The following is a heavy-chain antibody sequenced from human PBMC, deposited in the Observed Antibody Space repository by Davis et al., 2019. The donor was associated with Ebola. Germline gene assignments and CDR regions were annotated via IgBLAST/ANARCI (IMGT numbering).Heavy chain of an antibody. J-gene: IGHJ6*02. V-gene: IGHV4-34*01. CDR1: GESFSGYY. CDR3: ARGNYGDYIVLYYYNMDV. D-gene: IGHD4-17*01. Sequence: MPSETLSLTCAVYGESFSGYYWTWIRQPPGKGLEWIGEIYHNGSPNYNPSLKSRVTISVDTSKNQFSLKLSSVTAADTAVYYCARGNYGDYIVLYYYNMDVWGQGTTVTVSS. CDR2: IYHNGSP.